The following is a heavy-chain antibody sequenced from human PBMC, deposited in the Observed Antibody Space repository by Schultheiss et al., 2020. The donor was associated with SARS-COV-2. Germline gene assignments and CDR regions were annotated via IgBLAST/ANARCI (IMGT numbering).Heavy chain of an antibody. J-gene: IGHJ4*02. D-gene: IGHD5-12*01. CDR2: INPNSGGT. CDR3: ASGYVDIVATIRGYWNGFDY. CDR1: GYTFTGYY. V-gene: IGHV1-2*02. Sequence: SVKVSCKASGYTFTGYYMHWVRQAPGQGLEWMGWINPNSGGTNYAQKFQGRVTMTRDTSISTAYMELSRLRSDDTAVYYCASGYVDIVATIRGYWNGFDYWGQGTLVTVSS.